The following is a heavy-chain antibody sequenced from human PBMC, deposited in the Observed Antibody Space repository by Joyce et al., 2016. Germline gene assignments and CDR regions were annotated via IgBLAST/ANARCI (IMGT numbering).Heavy chain of an antibody. J-gene: IGHJ3*02. Sequence: EVQLVESGGGLVQPGGSLRLSCAASGFTFSSYRMNWVRKAPGKGLEWVSYISSSSSTIYYADSGKGRFTISRDNAKNSLYLQMNSLRAEDTAVYYCAKADYGDKIDAFDIWGQGTMVTVSS. CDR3: AKADYGDKIDAFDI. CDR1: GFTFSSYR. CDR2: ISSSSSTI. D-gene: IGHD4-17*01. V-gene: IGHV3-48*01.